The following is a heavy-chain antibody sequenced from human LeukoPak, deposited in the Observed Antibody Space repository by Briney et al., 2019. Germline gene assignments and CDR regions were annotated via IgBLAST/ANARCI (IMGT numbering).Heavy chain of an antibody. CDR3: YSTGWYEYYYTGMDV. V-gene: IGHV3-7*01. D-gene: IGHD6-19*01. CDR1: GFTFSIYW. CDR2: IEPDGNRK. J-gene: IGHJ6*02. Sequence: GGSLRLSCAASGFTFSIYWMTWVRQAPGKGLEWVANIEPDGNRKYCVDSVQGRFSISRDNTKNSLFLQMHSLRAEDTAVYYCYSTGWYEYYYTGMDVWGQGTTVTVSS.